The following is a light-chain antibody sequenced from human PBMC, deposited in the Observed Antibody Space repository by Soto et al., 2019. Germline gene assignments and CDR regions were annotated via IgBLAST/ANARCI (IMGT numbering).Light chain of an antibody. Sequence: IVLTQSPLSLPVTPGEPASISCRSSQSLLHSNGYNYLDWYLQKPGQSPRLLIYLGSNRASGVPDRSSGSGSGTDFTLKISRVEAEDGGIYYCMQALQTRSTFGQGTKVEI. CDR3: MQALQTRST. V-gene: IGKV2-28*01. CDR2: LGS. J-gene: IGKJ1*01. CDR1: QSLLHSNGYNY.